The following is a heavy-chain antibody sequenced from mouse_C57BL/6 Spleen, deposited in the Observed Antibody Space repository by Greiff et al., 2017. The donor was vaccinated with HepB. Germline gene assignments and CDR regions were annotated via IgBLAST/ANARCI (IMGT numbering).Heavy chain of an antibody. CDR3: ARTARIKY. Sequence: VQLKESGPGLVKPSQSLSLTCTVTGYSITSGYGWNWTRQFPGNKLEWMGYISYSGSTNYNPSLKSRISITRDTSKNQFFLQLNSVTTVDTGTYYCARTARIKYWGQGTTLTVSS. J-gene: IGHJ2*01. V-gene: IGHV3-2*02. CDR2: ISYSGST. CDR1: GYSITSGYG. D-gene: IGHD1-2*01.